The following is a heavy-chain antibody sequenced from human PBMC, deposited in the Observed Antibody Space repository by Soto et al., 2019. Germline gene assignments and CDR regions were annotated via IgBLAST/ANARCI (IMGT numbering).Heavy chain of an antibody. J-gene: IGHJ4*02. Sequence: QVQLVQSGAEVKKPGASVKVSCKASGYIFTGYYIHWVRQAPGQGLGWMGWINPNSGGTNYAQKFQGWGTMTRDTSISSAYMELSRLRSDDTAVYYCARVASNYYDSSGYYFDYWGQGTLVTVSS. CDR1: GYIFTGYY. D-gene: IGHD3-22*01. CDR2: INPNSGGT. V-gene: IGHV1-2*04. CDR3: ARVASNYYDSSGYYFDY.